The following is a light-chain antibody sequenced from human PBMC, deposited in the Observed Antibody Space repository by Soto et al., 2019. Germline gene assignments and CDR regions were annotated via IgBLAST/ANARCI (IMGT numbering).Light chain of an antibody. J-gene: IGKJ2*01. CDR3: QQYGASPLT. CDR1: QTVRNW. CDR2: KAS. V-gene: IGKV1-5*03. Sequence: DIQMTQSPTTLSASVGDRAIITCRASQTVRNWLAWFQQKPGEAPKLLIYKASRLESGVSSRVSGSGYGTDFTLTITNLVPGDSATYFCQQYGASPLTFGQGTKLEIK.